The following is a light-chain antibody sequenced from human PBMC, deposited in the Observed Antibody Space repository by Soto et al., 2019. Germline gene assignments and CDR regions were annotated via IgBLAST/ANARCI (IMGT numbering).Light chain of an antibody. CDR3: QHYNSYSEA. CDR2: KAS. CDR1: QGISSY. Sequence: DIQLTQSPSFLSASVGDRVTITCLASQGISSYLAWYQQKPGKAPKLLIYKASTLKSGVPSRFSGSGSGTEFTLTISSLQPDDFATYYCQHYNSYSEAFGQGTKVDIK. J-gene: IGKJ1*01. V-gene: IGKV1-5*03.